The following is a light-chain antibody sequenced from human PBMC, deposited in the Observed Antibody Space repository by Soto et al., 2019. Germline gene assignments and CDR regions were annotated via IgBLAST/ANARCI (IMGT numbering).Light chain of an antibody. CDR3: SSFTSSMTNV. J-gene: IGLJ6*01. Sequence: QSALTQPASVSGSPGESITISCTGTSSDVGGYNSVSWYQHNPGKAPKLLLYDVGDRPSGVSFRFSDSKSGNTASLTISGLQAADEADYFCSSFTSSMTNVFGSGTKLTVL. CDR1: SSDVGGYNS. V-gene: IGLV2-14*03. CDR2: DVG.